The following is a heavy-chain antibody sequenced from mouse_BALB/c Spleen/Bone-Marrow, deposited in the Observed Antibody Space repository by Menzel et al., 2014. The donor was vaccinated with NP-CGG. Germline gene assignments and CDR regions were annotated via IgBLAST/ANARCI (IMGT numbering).Heavy chain of an antibody. J-gene: IGHJ3*01. V-gene: IGHV1S26*01. CDR1: GYTFTSYA. CDR3: AKERNWDSFDY. D-gene: IGHD4-1*01. CDR2: ISTSSGNT. Sequence: VQLQQSGAELVRPGGSVKMSCKASGYTFTSYAMHWVQQRPGQGLEWIGYISTSSGNTNYNQKLKDKATLTVDKSSSTPYMHLSRHASEDSSVYYCAKERNWDSFDYWGQGTPVTVSA.